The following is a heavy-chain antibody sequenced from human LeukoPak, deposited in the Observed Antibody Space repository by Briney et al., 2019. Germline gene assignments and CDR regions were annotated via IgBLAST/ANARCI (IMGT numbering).Heavy chain of an antibody. CDR3: ARHRVGSGDTYYDFWSGYSGFDP. D-gene: IGHD3-3*01. CDR1: GGSIRSSY. CDR2: VSSAGST. Sequence: SETLSLTCSVSGGSIRSSYWNWIRQPAGKELEWVGRVSSAGSTNYNPSLKSRLTVSVDTSKNQFSLNLTSVTAADTAVYYCARHRVGSGDTYYDFWSGYSGFDPWGQGTLVTVSS. J-gene: IGHJ5*02. V-gene: IGHV4-4*07.